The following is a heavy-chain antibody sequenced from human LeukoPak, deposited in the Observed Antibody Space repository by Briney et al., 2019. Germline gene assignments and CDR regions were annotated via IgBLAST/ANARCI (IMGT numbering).Heavy chain of an antibody. Sequence: GGSLRLSCAASGFTFSSYAMSWVRQAPGKGLEWVSAISGSGGSTYYADSVKGRFTISRDNSKNTLYLQMNSLRAEDTAVYYCAKDRGLGYCSSTSCFVTAPSFDPWGQGTLVTVSS. D-gene: IGHD2-2*01. J-gene: IGHJ5*02. V-gene: IGHV3-23*01. CDR2: ISGSGGST. CDR3: AKDRGLGYCSSTSCFVTAPSFDP. CDR1: GFTFSSYA.